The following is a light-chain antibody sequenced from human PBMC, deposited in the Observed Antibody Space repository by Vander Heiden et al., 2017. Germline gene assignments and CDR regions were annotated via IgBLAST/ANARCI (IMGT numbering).Light chain of an antibody. V-gene: IGKV3-20*01. J-gene: IGKJ2*01. Sequence: EIVLTQSPGTLSLSPGERAALSCRASQSVTSSYLAWYQQKPGQAPRLLNYGASSRATGIPDRFSGSGSGTDFTLTISRLEPEDFAVYYCQQYGRSPRTFGQGTKLELK. CDR2: GAS. CDR3: QQYGRSPRT. CDR1: QSVTSSY.